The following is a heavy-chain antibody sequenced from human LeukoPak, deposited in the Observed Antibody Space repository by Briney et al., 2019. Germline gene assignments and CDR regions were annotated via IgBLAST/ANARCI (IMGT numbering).Heavy chain of an antibody. Sequence: ASVKVSCKASGGTFGSYAISWVRQAPGQGLEWMGWINPNSGDTNYAQKFQGRVTMTRDTSISTAYMELSSLRSDDTAVYYCARRSTSSWSWFDPWGQGTLVTVSS. CDR3: ARRSTSSWSWFDP. CDR1: GGTFGSYA. CDR2: INPNSGDT. J-gene: IGHJ5*02. D-gene: IGHD6-6*01. V-gene: IGHV1-2*02.